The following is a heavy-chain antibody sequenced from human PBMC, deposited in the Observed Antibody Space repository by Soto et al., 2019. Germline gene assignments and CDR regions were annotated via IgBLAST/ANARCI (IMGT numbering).Heavy chain of an antibody. D-gene: IGHD3-10*02. V-gene: IGHV3-21*01. J-gene: IGHJ4*02. Sequence: EVQLVESGGGLVKPGGSLRLSCAASGFTFSSYSMNWVRQAPGKGLEWVSSISSSSSYIYYADSVNGRFTISRDNAKNSLYLQMNSLRAEDTAVYYCARGGASTTFADIDYWGQGTLVTVSS. CDR1: GFTFSSYS. CDR2: ISSSSSYI. CDR3: ARGGASTTFADIDY.